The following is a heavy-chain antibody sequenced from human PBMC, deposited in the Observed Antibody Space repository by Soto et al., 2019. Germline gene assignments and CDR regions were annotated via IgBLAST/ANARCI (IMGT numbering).Heavy chain of an antibody. Sequence: PSEPMLLTRAVYGGSFSGYYGSWFRQPPGKGLEWIGEINHSGSTNYTPSLKSRVTISVDTSKNQFSLKLSSVTAADTAVYYCARRAGIGNWFDPWGQGTLVTVSS. CDR1: GGSFSGYY. D-gene: IGHD6-19*01. V-gene: IGHV4-34*01. J-gene: IGHJ5*02. CDR2: INHSGST. CDR3: ARRAGIGNWFDP.